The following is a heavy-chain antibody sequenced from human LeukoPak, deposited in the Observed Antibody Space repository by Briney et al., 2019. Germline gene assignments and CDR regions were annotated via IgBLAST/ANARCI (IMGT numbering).Heavy chain of an antibody. CDR1: GGTFSSYA. V-gene: IGHV1-69*06. CDR2: IIPIFGTA. J-gene: IGHJ6*03. D-gene: IGHD5-18*01. Sequence: SVKVSCKASGGTFSSYAISWVRQAPGQGLEWMGGIIPIFGTANYAQKFQGRVTITADKSTSTAYMELSSLRSEDTAVYYCARAGGYSYGYYYYYMDVWGKGTTVTVSS. CDR3: ARAGGYSYGYYYYYMDV.